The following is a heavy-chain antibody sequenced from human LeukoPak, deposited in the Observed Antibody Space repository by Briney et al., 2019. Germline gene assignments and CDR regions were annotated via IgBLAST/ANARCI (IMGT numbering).Heavy chain of an antibody. CDR1: GFTFSSYA. V-gene: IGHV3-64*01. Sequence: GGSLRLSCAASGFTFSSYAMHWVRQAPGRGLEYVSAISSNGGSTYYANSVKGRFTISRDNSKNTLYLQMGSLRAEDMAVYYCARVGHSYYYYYMEVWGKGTTVTVSS. J-gene: IGHJ6*03. CDR3: ARVGHSYYYYYMEV. CDR2: ISSNGGST. D-gene: IGHD3-16*01.